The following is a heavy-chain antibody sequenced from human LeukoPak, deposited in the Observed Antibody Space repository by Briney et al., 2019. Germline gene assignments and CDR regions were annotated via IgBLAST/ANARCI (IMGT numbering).Heavy chain of an antibody. V-gene: IGHV4-59*12. CDR2: IYYSGTT. Sequence: SETLSLTCTVSGGTISNFWTWIRQPPGKGLEWMGYIYYSGTTNYNPSLKSRVSMSVDTSKNQFSLKLSSVTAADTAVYYCARIDSTAGGDYWGQGTLVTVSS. CDR1: GGTISNF. D-gene: IGHD3-9*01. J-gene: IGHJ4*02. CDR3: ARIDSTAGGDY.